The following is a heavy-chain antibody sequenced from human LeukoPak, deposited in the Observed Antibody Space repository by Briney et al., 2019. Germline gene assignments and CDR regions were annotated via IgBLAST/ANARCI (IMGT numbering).Heavy chain of an antibody. J-gene: IGHJ4*02. V-gene: IGHV3-7*03. CDR3: SRCLRDSSGYFKY. D-gene: IGHD3-22*01. Sequence: PGGSLRLSCAASGLTFSSYWMSWVRQAPGEGLEWVVNIKQDGRERYYVDSVKGRVTISIDNAKNSLYLQMNSLRAEHTAVYYCSRCLRDSSGYFKYWGQGTLVTVSS. CDR1: GLTFSSYW. CDR2: IKQDGRER.